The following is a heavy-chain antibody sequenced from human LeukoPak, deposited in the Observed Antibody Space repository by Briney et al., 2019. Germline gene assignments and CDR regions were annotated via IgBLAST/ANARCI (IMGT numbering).Heavy chain of an antibody. D-gene: IGHD3-22*01. CDR1: GGSFSGYY. V-gene: IGHV4-34*01. Sequence: KPSETLSLTCAVYGGSFSGYYWSWIRQPPGKGLEWIGEINRRGSTNYNPSLESRVTISVDTSKNQFSLKLSSVTAADTAVYYCARDRGYDREGGGRYFVYWGQGTLVTVSS. J-gene: IGHJ4*02. CDR2: INRRGST. CDR3: ARDRGYDREGGGRYFVY.